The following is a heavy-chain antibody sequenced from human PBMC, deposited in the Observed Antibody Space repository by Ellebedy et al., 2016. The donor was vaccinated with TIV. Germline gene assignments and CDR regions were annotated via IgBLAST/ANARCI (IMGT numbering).Heavy chain of an antibody. J-gene: IGHJ4*02. CDR2: INPSSGGP. V-gene: IGHV1-2*02. CDR3: ARNYGDYVDRLFDY. CDR1: GYTFTGFY. D-gene: IGHD4-17*01. Sequence: ASVKVSCKASGYTFTGFYMHWVRQAPGQGLEWMGWINPSSGGPNYAQKFQGRVTMTRDTSISTAYMELRSLRSEDTAVYYCARNYGDYVDRLFDYWGQGTLVTVSS.